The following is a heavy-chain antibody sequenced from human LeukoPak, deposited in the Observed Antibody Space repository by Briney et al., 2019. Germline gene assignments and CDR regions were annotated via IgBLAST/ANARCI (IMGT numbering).Heavy chain of an antibody. Sequence: GGSLRLSCAASGFTFSSYSMNWVRQAPGKGLEWVSYISSSSSTIYYADSVKGRFTISRDNAKNSLYLQMNSLRAEDTAVYYCARDYYDILTGFPLHFDYWGQGTLVTVSS. CDR2: ISSSSSTI. D-gene: IGHD3-9*01. J-gene: IGHJ4*02. V-gene: IGHV3-48*04. CDR3: ARDYYDILTGFPLHFDY. CDR1: GFTFSSYS.